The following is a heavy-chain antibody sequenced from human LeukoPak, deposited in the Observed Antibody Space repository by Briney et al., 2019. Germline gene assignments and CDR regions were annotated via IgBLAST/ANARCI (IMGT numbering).Heavy chain of an antibody. Sequence: PSETLSLTCTVSGDSISSGDYYWSSIRQPAGKGLEWIGRISSSGSTNYNPSLKSRVTISVDTSKNQFSLKLSSVTAADTAVYYCATWGAVAGFDYWGQGTLVTVSS. CDR3: ATWGAVAGFDY. V-gene: IGHV4-61*02. D-gene: IGHD6-19*01. CDR1: GDSISSGDYY. CDR2: ISSSGST. J-gene: IGHJ4*02.